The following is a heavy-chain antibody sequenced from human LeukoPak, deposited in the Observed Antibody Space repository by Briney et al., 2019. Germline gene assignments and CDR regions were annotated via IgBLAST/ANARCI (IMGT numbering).Heavy chain of an antibody. V-gene: IGHV3-23*01. D-gene: IGHD6-19*01. CDR1: GFTFRSYA. CDR2: ISGSGGST. CDR3: AKAVMAVADYYFDY. Sequence: GGSLRLSCAASGFTFRSYAMNWVRQAPGKGLEWVSSISGSGGSTYYADSVKGRFTISRDNSKNTLYLQMNSLRAEDTAVYYCAKAVMAVADYYFDYWGQGTLVTVSS. J-gene: IGHJ4*02.